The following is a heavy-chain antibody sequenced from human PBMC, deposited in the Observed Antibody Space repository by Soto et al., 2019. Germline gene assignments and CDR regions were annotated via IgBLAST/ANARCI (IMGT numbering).Heavy chain of an antibody. J-gene: IGHJ6*02. CDR1: GFTFSTYG. V-gene: IGHV3-33*01. CDR2: TWSYGSEK. D-gene: IGHD1-26*01. Sequence: QVQLVESGGGVVQPGRSLRLSCAASGFTFSTYGMHWVRQAPGKGLEWVAVTWSYGSEKYYADSVKGRFTISRDNSKNTLYVQMNSLRAEDTAVYYCARSMRRGSGSYFFYGMDVWGQGTTVTVSS. CDR3: ARSMRRGSGSYFFYGMDV.